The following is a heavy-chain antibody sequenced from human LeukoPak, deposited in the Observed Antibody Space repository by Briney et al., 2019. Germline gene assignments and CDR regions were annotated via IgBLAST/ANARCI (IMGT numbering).Heavy chain of an antibody. CDR2: IYYSGST. Sequence: SETLSLTCTVSGGSISSYYWSWIRQPPGKGLEWIGYIYYSGSTNYNPSLKSRVTISVDTSKNKFSLKLSSVTAADTAVYYCAIQDRYNWNPYYFDYWGQGTLVTVSS. J-gene: IGHJ4*02. CDR3: AIQDRYNWNPYYFDY. D-gene: IGHD1-20*01. CDR1: GGSISSYY. V-gene: IGHV4-59*08.